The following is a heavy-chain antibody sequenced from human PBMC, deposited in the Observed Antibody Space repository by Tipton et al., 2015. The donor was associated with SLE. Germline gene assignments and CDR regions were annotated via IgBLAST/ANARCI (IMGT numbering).Heavy chain of an antibody. V-gene: IGHV3-23*01. D-gene: IGHD1-7*01. CDR1: GFSFSDYV. Sequence: SLRLSCAASGFSFSDYVMTWVRQAPGKGLEWVSAIRHGGGRTHYADSVEGRFTISRDDSQSTLFLQMDSLRYEDTAVYYCVKIVEASGKWELRYWGQGTLVTVSS. J-gene: IGHJ4*02. CDR2: IRHGGGRT. CDR3: VKIVEASGKWELRY.